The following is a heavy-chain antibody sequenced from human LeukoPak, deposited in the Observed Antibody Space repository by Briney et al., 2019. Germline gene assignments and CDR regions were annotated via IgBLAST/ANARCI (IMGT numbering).Heavy chain of an antibody. CDR2: INPNSGGT. D-gene: IGHD6-13*01. Sequence: ASVKVSCKASGYTFTGHYMHWVRQAPGQGLEWMGWINPNSGGTNYAQKFQGRVTMTKDTSISTAYMELSRLTSDDTAVYYCARVGGDSSSWYGGYNWCDPWGQGTLVTVSS. CDR1: GYTFTGHY. J-gene: IGHJ5*02. V-gene: IGHV1-2*02. CDR3: ARVGGDSSSWYGGYNWCDP.